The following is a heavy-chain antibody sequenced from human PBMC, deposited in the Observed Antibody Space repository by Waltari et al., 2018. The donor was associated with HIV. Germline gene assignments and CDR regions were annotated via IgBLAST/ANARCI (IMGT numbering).Heavy chain of an antibody. CDR3: ARIVRATYYYDSSGYFDY. D-gene: IGHD3-22*01. Sequence: QVTLKESGPVLVKPTETLTLTCTVSGFSLSNARMGVSWIRQPPGKALEWLAHIFSNDEKSYSTSLKSRLTISKDTSKSQVVLTMTNMDPVDTATYYCARIVRATYYYDSSGYFDYWGQGTLVTVSS. CDR2: IFSNDEK. CDR1: GFSLSNARMG. V-gene: IGHV2-26*01. J-gene: IGHJ4*02.